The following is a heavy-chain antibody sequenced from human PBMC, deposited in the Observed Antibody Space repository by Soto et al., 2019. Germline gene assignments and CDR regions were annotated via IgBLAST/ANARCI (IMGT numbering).Heavy chain of an antibody. D-gene: IGHD7-27*01. Sequence: SETQSLTSSVADGYITNSGGYWGWIRQPPGKGLEWIGYIYYTGSTNYNPSLRSRVTMSVDTSKNQFSLNLTSLTAADTAIYYCARANWYSEYWGQGTLVTVSS. J-gene: IGHJ4*02. CDR3: ARANWYSEY. CDR1: DGYITNSGGY. CDR2: IYYTGST. V-gene: IGHV4-61*05.